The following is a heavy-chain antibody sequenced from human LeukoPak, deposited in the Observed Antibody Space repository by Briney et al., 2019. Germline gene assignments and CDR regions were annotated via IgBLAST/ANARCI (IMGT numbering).Heavy chain of an antibody. CDR2: IRYDGSNK. Sequence: VQPGGSLRLSCAASGFTFSSYGMHWVRQAPGKGLEWVAFIRYDGSNKYYADSVKGRFTISRDNSKNTLYLQMNSLRAEDTAVYYCATGGSSGYWSRLFDYWGQGTLVTVSS. V-gene: IGHV3-30*02. CDR3: ATGGSSGYWSRLFDY. D-gene: IGHD3-22*01. CDR1: GFTFSSYG. J-gene: IGHJ4*02.